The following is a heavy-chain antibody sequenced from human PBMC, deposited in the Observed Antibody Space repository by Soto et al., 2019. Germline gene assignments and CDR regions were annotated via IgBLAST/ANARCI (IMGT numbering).Heavy chain of an antibody. CDR3: AKVKPPYYDILTGYSNAVDY. Sequence: GGSLRLSCAASGFTFSSYAMSWVRQAPGKGLEWVSAISGSGGSTYYADSVKGRFTISRDNSKNTLYLQMNSLRAEDTAVYYCAKVKPPYYDILTGYSNAVDYWGQGTLVTVSS. V-gene: IGHV3-23*01. CDR1: GFTFSSYA. D-gene: IGHD3-9*01. J-gene: IGHJ4*02. CDR2: ISGSGGST.